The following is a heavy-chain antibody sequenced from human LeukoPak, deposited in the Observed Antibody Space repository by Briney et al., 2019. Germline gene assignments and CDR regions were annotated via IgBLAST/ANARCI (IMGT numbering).Heavy chain of an antibody. J-gene: IGHJ3*02. CDR1: GYTFTSYY. D-gene: IGHD3-10*01. CDR3: ARGRDMVRGVKRQNHDAFDI. V-gene: IGHV1-46*01. CDR2: INPSGGST. Sequence: GASVKVFCKASGYTFTSYYMHWVRQAPGQGLEWMGIINPSGGSTSYAQKFQGRVTMTRDTSTSTVYMELSSLRSEDTAVYYCARGRDMVRGVKRQNHDAFDIWGQGTMVTVSS.